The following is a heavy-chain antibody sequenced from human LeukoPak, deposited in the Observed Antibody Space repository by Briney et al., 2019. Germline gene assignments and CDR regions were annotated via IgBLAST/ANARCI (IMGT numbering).Heavy chain of an antibody. CDR3: ARAIPFGGWLDP. J-gene: IGHJ5*02. D-gene: IGHD3-16*01. CDR1: GTTVSSNY. V-gene: IGHV3-66*01. Sequence: PGGSLRVSCAASGTTVSSNYMNWVRQAPGKGLEWVSVIYRGGTRSYADSVKGRFTISRDNSKNTLYLQMDSLRAEDTAVYYCARAIPFGGWLDPWGQGTLVTVSS. CDR2: IYRGGTR.